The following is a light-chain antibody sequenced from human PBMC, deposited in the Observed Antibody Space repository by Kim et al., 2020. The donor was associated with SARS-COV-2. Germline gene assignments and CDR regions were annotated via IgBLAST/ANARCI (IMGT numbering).Light chain of an antibody. CDR1: SLRRYY. CDR3: HSRDSTGNHLQ. Sequence: SSELTQDPAVSVALGQTVRSTCRGDSLRRYYASWYQQRPGQAPVLVIFDNDNRPSGIPDRFSGSSSGNTASLTITGAQAEDESDYYCHSRDSTGNHLQFGGGTQLTVL. CDR2: DND. V-gene: IGLV3-19*01. J-gene: IGLJ2*01.